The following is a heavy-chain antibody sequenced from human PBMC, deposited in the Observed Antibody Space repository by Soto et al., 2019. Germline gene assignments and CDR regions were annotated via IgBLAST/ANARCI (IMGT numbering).Heavy chain of an antibody. Sequence: QVQLVESGGGVVQPGRSLRLSCAASGFTFSSYAMHWVRQAPGKGLEWVDVISYDGSKKYYADSVKGRFTISRDNPKNTLYLQTNSMRAEDTAVYYCAMPDRGETDEYFQHWGQGTLVTVSS. CDR2: ISYDGSKK. V-gene: IGHV3-30-3*01. CDR3: AMPDRGETDEYFQH. CDR1: GFTFSSYA. J-gene: IGHJ1*01. D-gene: IGHD3-16*02.